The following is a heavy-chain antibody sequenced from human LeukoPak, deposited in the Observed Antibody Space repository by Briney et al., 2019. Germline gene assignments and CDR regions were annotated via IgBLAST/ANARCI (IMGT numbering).Heavy chain of an antibody. CDR3: ARDRATGYDYVWGSYRKTTRGVFDY. CDR1: GGSISSSDYY. D-gene: IGHD3-16*02. Sequence: SETLSLTCTVSGGSISSSDYYWNWIRQAPGKGLEWIGSIYHSGSTYYNPSLTSRVTISVDTSKNQLSLKLTSVTAADTAVYYCARDRATGYDYVWGSYRKTTRGVFDYWGQGTLVTVSS. V-gene: IGHV4-39*07. CDR2: IYHSGST. J-gene: IGHJ4*02.